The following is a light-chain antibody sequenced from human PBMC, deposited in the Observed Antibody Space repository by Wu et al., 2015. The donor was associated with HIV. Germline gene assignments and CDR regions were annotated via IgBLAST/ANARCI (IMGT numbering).Light chain of an antibody. CDR2: GAS. J-gene: IGKJ4*01. V-gene: IGKV1-8*01. CDR1: QHIRSS. Sequence: AIQITQSPSSLSASTGDTVNITCQTSQHIRSSLAWYRQRPGKVPELLIFGASNLHRGVPSRFRGSGSGTGFTLTINCLQSDDLATFYCHQYDTFPFTFGGGPRWTSN. CDR3: HQYDTFPFT.